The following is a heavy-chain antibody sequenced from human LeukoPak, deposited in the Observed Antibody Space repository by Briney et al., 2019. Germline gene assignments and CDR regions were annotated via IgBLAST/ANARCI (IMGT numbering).Heavy chain of an antibody. CDR3: ARSGSYHLDY. D-gene: IGHD1-26*01. CDR1: GFTFSSNA. V-gene: IGHV3-30-3*01. J-gene: IGHJ4*02. Sequence: PGGSLRLSCAASGFTFSSNAMHWVRQAPGKGLEWVAVISYDGSNKYYADSVKGRFTISRDNSKNTLYLQMDSLRAEDTAVYYCARSGSYHLDYWGQGTLVTVSS. CDR2: ISYDGSNK.